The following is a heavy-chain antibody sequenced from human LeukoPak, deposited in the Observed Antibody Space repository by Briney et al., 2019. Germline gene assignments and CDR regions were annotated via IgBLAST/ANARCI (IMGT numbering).Heavy chain of an antibody. D-gene: IGHD5-12*01. CDR1: GFPFSSHG. Sequence: GGSLGLSCAGSGFPFSSHGMNWVRQAPGKGLEWVSGISPVGGPTYYADSVKGRFTISRDDSKNTLYLQMKNLRAEDTAVYYCAKDGAWLRFDDWGQGILVTVSS. V-gene: IGHV3-23*01. CDR2: ISPVGGPT. J-gene: IGHJ4*02. CDR3: AKDGAWLRFDD.